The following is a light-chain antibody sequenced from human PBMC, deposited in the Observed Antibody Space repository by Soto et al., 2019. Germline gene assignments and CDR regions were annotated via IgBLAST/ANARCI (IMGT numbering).Light chain of an antibody. Sequence: DIQLTQSPSFLSASVGDRVTITCRASQGISSYLAWYQQKAGNAPKLLIYAASTLQSGVPSRFSGSGSGTEFTLTISSLQPEDFATYYCQQLDSYPITFGQGTRLEIK. V-gene: IGKV1-9*01. J-gene: IGKJ5*01. CDR1: QGISSY. CDR3: QQLDSYPIT. CDR2: AAS.